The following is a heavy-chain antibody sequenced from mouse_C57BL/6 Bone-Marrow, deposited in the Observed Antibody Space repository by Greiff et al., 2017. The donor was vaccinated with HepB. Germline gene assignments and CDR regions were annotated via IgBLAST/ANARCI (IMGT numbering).Heavy chain of an antibody. CDR3: ARDPIYYYGSSLFAY. D-gene: IGHD1-1*01. V-gene: IGHV5-4*01. CDR2: ISDCGSYT. Sequence: EVQLVESGGGLVKPGGSLKLSCAASGFTFSSYAMSWVRQTPEKRLEWVATISDCGSYTYYPDNVTGRFTISRDNAKNNLYLQMSHLKSEDTAMYYCARDPIYYYGSSLFAYWGQGTLVTVSA. CDR1: GFTFSSYA. J-gene: IGHJ3*01.